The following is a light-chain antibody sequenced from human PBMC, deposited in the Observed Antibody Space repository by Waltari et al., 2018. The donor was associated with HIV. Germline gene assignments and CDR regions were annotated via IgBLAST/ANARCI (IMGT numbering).Light chain of an antibody. Sequence: QSALTQPPSASGSLAQSVTISCPGTSSDVGGYEYVPWYQHHPDKAPKLIIYEVNKLPSGVPDRFSGSKSDNTASLTVAGLQDDDEAHYYCASYGDTNRVLFGGGTRVTVL. CDR1: SSDVGGYEY. V-gene: IGLV2-8*01. J-gene: IGLJ6*01. CDR3: ASYGDTNRVL. CDR2: EVN.